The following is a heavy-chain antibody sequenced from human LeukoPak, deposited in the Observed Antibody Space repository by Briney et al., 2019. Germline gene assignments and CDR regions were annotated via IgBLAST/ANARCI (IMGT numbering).Heavy chain of an antibody. Sequence: SGRSLTLSCAASGFTFSSFGMHWVRQAPGKGLDWVAVIWYDASNKYYADSVKGRFTISRDNSKNTLFLQMNSLRDDDTAVYYCVRGVGVSRFNYFDPWGQGTLVIVSS. J-gene: IGHJ5*02. V-gene: IGHV3-33*01. CDR3: VRGVGVSRFNYFDP. CDR2: IWYDASNK. D-gene: IGHD6-13*01. CDR1: GFTFSSFG.